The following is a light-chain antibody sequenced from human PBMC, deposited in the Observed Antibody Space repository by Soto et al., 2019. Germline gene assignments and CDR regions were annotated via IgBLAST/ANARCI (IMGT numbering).Light chain of an antibody. J-gene: IGLJ1*01. CDR2: SNN. CDR1: SSNIGSNT. CDR3: AAWDDSLNAVYV. V-gene: IGLV1-44*01. Sequence: QSVLTQPPSASGTPGQRVTISCSGSSSNIGSNTVNWYQQLPGTAPKLLIYSNNQRPSGVPDRFSGSKSGTSASLAISGLQSEHEADYYCAAWDDSLNAVYVFGTGTKLTVL.